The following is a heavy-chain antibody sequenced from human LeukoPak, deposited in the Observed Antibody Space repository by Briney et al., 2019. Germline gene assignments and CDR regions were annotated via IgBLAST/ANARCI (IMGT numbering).Heavy chain of an antibody. D-gene: IGHD1-7*01. CDR3: ASGKLELRGYFDY. CDR2: ISSSSSYI. CDR1: GFTFSSYS. Sequence: GGSLRLSCAASGFTFSSYSMNWVRQAPGKGLGWVSSISSSSSYIYYADSVKGRFTISRDNAKNSLYLQMNSLRAEDTAVYYCASGKLELRGYFDYWGQGTLVTVSS. J-gene: IGHJ4*02. V-gene: IGHV3-21*04.